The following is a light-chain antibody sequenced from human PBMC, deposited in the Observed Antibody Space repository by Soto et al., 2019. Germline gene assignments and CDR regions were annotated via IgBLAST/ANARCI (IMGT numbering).Light chain of an antibody. CDR2: GAS. CDR3: QQYNNWPPWT. CDR1: QSVSNN. Sequence: EIVLTQSPGTLSLSPGERATLSCRASQSVSNNYLAWYQQKPGQAPRLLIYGASTRATGIPVRFSGSGSGTEFSLTISSLQSEDFAVYHCQQYNNWPPWTFGQGTKVDIK. J-gene: IGKJ1*01. V-gene: IGKV3-15*01.